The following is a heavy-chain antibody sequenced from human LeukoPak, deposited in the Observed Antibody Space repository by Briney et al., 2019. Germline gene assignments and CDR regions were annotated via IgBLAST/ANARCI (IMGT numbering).Heavy chain of an antibody. CDR2: IIPIFGTA. V-gene: IGHV1-69*13. Sequence: GASVKVSCKASGGTFSSYAISWVRQAPGQGLEWMGGIIPIFGTANYAQKFQGRVTITADESTSTAYMELSSLRSEDTAVYYCARGYCSSTSCYDGIYYYYMDVWGKGTTVTVSS. D-gene: IGHD2-2*01. CDR3: ARGYCSSTSCYDGIYYYYMDV. J-gene: IGHJ6*03. CDR1: GGTFSSYA.